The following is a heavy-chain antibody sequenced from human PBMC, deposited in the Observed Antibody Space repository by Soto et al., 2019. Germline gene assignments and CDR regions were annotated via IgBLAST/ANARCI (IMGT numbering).Heavy chain of an antibody. CDR2: ISGSGGST. CDR1: GFTFSNYA. D-gene: IGHD6-13*01. Sequence: EVQLLESGGGLVQPGGSLRLSCAASGFTFSNYAVTWVRQAPGKGLEWVSTISGSGGSTYYADSVKGRFTISRDNSKNTLYLQMNSLRAEDTAVYYCAKDQISSWYELDDWGQGTLVTVSS. J-gene: IGHJ4*02. V-gene: IGHV3-23*01. CDR3: AKDQISSWYELDD.